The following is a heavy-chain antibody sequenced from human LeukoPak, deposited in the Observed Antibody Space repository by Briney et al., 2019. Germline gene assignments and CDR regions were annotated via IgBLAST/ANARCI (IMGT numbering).Heavy chain of an antibody. CDR2: ISSSSSYI. CDR3: ARDQPLRGFWSGYSYATVDY. V-gene: IGHV3-21*01. Sequence: PGGSLRPSCAASGFTFSSYSMNWVRQAPGKGLEWVSSISSSSSYIYYADSVKGRFTISRDNAKNSLYLQMNSLRAEDTAVYYCARDQPLRGFWSGYSYATVDYWGQGTLVTVSS. D-gene: IGHD3-3*01. CDR1: GFTFSSYS. J-gene: IGHJ4*02.